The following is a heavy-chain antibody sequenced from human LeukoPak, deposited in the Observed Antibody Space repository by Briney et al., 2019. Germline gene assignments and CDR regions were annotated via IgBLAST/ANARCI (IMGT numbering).Heavy chain of an antibody. Sequence: SETLSLTCAVYGGSFSGYYWSWIRQPPGKGLEWIGEINHSGSINYNPSLKSRVTISVDTSKNQFSLRLSSVTAADTAVYYCARVYCSSTSCPYYYYGMDVWGKGTTVTVSS. D-gene: IGHD2-2*01. CDR2: INHSGSI. J-gene: IGHJ6*04. V-gene: IGHV4-34*01. CDR3: ARVYCSSTSCPYYYYGMDV. CDR1: GGSFSGYY.